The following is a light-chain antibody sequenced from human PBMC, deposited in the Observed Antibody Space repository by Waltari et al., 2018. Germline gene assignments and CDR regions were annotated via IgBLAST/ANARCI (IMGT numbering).Light chain of an antibody. CDR1: QSVLYSSKHKNY. CDR3: QQYYSGPFT. CDR2: WAS. J-gene: IGKJ5*01. Sequence: DIVMTQSPDSLAVSLGERATINCKSSQSVLYSSKHKNYLAWYQQNPGQPPKLLIYWASTRESGVPDRFTGSGSGTDFTLTISSLQAEDVAVYYCQQYYSGPFTFGQGTRLEIK. V-gene: IGKV4-1*01.